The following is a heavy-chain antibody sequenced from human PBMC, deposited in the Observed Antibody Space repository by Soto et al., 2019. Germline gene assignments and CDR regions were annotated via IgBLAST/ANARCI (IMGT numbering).Heavy chain of an antibody. CDR1: GYTFTSYY. Sequence: ASVKVSCKASGYTFTSYYMHWVRQAPGQGLEWMGIINPSGGSTSYAQKFQGRVTMTRDTSTSTVYMELSSLRSEDTAVYYCARGGINYYDSSGYYSSFDYWGQGTLVTVS. CDR2: INPSGGST. J-gene: IGHJ4*02. CDR3: ARGGINYYDSSGYYSSFDY. V-gene: IGHV1-46*01. D-gene: IGHD3-22*01.